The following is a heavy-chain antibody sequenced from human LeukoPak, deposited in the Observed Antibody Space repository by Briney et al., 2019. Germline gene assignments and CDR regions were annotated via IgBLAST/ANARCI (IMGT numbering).Heavy chain of an antibody. V-gene: IGHV3-30*03. CDR2: ISYDGSNK. CDR1: GFTFSSYG. J-gene: IGHJ4*02. D-gene: IGHD3-3*01. Sequence: PGGSLRLSCAVSGFTFSSYGMHWVRQAPGKGLEWVAVISYDGSNKYYADSVKGRFTISRDNSKNTLYLQMNSLRAEDTAVYYCASNYDFWSGYEYYFDYWGQGTLVTVSS. CDR3: ASNYDFWSGYEYYFDY.